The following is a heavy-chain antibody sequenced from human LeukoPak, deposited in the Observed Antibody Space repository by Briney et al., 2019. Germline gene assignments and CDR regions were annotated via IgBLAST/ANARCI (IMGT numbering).Heavy chain of an antibody. Sequence: GGSLRLSCAASGFTFSSYAMSWVRQAPGKGLEWVSAISGSGGSTYYADSVKGRFTISRDNSKNTLYLQMNSLRAEDTAVYYCAKGEQYYDFWSGYSSYYYMDVWGKGTTVTVSS. CDR2: ISGSGGST. V-gene: IGHV3-23*01. D-gene: IGHD3-3*01. J-gene: IGHJ6*03. CDR3: AKGEQYYDFWSGYSSYYYMDV. CDR1: GFTFSSYA.